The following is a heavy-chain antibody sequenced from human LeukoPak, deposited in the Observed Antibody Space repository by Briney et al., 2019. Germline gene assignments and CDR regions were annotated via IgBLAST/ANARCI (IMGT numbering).Heavy chain of an antibody. D-gene: IGHD3-10*01. Sequence: SETLSLTCTVSGGSISSYYWSWIRQPAGKGLEWIGRIYTSGSTNYNPSLKSRVTISVDTSKNQFSLKLSSVTAADTAVYYCARDQYDITMVRGVINNWFDPWGQGTLVTVSS. CDR3: ARDQYDITMVRGVINNWFDP. J-gene: IGHJ5*02. CDR2: IYTSGST. V-gene: IGHV4-4*07. CDR1: GGSISSYY.